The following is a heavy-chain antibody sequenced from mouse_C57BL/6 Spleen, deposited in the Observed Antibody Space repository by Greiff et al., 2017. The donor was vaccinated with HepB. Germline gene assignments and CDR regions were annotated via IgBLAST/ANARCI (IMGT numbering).Heavy chain of an antibody. D-gene: IGHD2-3*01. Sequence: VQLKQPGAELVRPGASVKLSCTASGFNIKDDYMHWVKQRPEQGLEWIGWIDPENGDTEYASKFQGKATITADTSSNTAYLQLSSLTSEDTAVYDCTSIYDGQRGTMDYWGQGTSVTVSS. V-gene: IGHV14-4*01. CDR2: IDPENGDT. CDR3: TSIYDGQRGTMDY. J-gene: IGHJ4*01. CDR1: GFNIKDDY.